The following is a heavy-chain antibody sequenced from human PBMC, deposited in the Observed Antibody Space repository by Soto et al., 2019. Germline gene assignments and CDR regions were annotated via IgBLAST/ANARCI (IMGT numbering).Heavy chain of an antibody. Sequence: GGSLRLSCAASGFTFDDYAMHWVRQAPGKGLEWVSGISWNSGSIGYADSVKGRFTISRDNAKNSLYLQMNSLRAEDTALYYCAKDAGSGWWGDGNWFDPWGQGTLVTVSS. D-gene: IGHD6-19*01. V-gene: IGHV3-9*01. CDR2: ISWNSGSI. CDR3: AKDAGSGWWGDGNWFDP. J-gene: IGHJ5*02. CDR1: GFTFDDYA.